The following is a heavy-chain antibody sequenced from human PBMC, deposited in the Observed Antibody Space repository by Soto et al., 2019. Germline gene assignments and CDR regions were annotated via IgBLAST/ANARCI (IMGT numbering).Heavy chain of an antibody. CDR1: GYTFTSYA. J-gene: IGHJ6*02. Sequence: QVQLVQSGSELKKPGASVKVSCKASGYTFTSYAMNWVRQAPGQGLEWMGWINTNTGNPTYAQGFTGRFVFSLDTSVSTAYLQICSLKAEDTAVYYCASEARFYSSSWYNPNYYYYGMDVWGQGTTVTVSS. CDR2: INTNTGNP. V-gene: IGHV7-4-1*01. D-gene: IGHD6-13*01. CDR3: ASEARFYSSSWYNPNYYYYGMDV.